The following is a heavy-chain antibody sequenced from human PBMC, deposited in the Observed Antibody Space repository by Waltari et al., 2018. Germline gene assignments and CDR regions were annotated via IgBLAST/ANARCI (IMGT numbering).Heavy chain of an antibody. Sequence: EVQLVESGGGLVKPGGSLRLSCAASGFTFSNAWMSWVRQAQGKGLEWVGRIKSKTDGGTTDYAAPVKGRFTISRDDSKNTLYLQMNSLKTEDTAVYYCTTKDRGWYEPAPMDVWGQGTTVTVSS. D-gene: IGHD6-19*01. CDR1: GFTFSNAW. CDR2: IKSKTDGGTT. CDR3: TTKDRGWYEPAPMDV. V-gene: IGHV3-15*01. J-gene: IGHJ6*02.